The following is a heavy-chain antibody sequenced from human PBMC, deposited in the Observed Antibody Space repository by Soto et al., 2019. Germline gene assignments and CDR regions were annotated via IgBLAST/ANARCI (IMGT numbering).Heavy chain of an antibody. CDR3: AHPRGYGVFDAYDI. Sequence: GGSLRLSCVASGFTFSTYAMSWVRQAPGKGLEWVSALTPSGGETYYADSVKGRFTISRDNSMNALYLQMNSLRIEDTAVYCCAHPRGYGVFDAYDIWGQGTMVTVSS. J-gene: IGHJ3*02. CDR1: GFTFSTYA. D-gene: IGHD4-17*01. CDR2: LTPSGGET. V-gene: IGHV3-23*01.